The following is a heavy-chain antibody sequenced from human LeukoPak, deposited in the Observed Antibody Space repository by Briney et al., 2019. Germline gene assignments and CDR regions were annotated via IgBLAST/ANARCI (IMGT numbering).Heavy chain of an antibody. D-gene: IGHD5-18*01. V-gene: IGHV7-4-1*02. Sequence: SVKVSCKASGGTFSSYAISWVRQAPGQGLEWMGWINTNTGNPSYAQAFFTGRYVFSLDTSASTAYLQINGLKADDTAVYYCGRDPKLGIRGYTYGYIDHWGQGTLLTVAS. J-gene: IGHJ4*02. CDR1: GGTFSSYA. CDR2: INTNTGNP. CDR3: GRDPKLGIRGYTYGYIDH.